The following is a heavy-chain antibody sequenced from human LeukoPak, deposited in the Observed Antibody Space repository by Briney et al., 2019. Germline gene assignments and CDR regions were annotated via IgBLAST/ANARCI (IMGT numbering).Heavy chain of an antibody. CDR1: GYSIISDYF. CDR2: IFHSGSV. Sequence: SETLSLTCIVSGYSIISDYFWGWVRQPPGKGPEWIGSIFHSGSVFYNPSLRSRVTLSIEPSKNRFSLELTSVTAADTAVYYCARRSSGWYYFDYWGQGTLITVSS. J-gene: IGHJ4*02. V-gene: IGHV4-38-2*02. D-gene: IGHD6-19*01. CDR3: ARRSSGWYYFDY.